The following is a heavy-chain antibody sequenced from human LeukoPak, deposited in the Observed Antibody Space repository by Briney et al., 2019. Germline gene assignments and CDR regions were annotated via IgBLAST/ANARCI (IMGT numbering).Heavy chain of an antibody. CDR2: MNPNSGNT. Sequence: ASVKVSCKASGYTFTSYDINWVRQATGQGLEWMGWMNPNSGNTGYAQKFQGRVTMTRNTSISTAYMELSSLRSEDTAVYYCARGRAYCGGDCYSTSGLGPWGQGTLVTVSS. D-gene: IGHD2-21*02. CDR1: GYTFTSYD. J-gene: IGHJ5*02. CDR3: ARGRAYCGGDCYSTSGLGP. V-gene: IGHV1-8*01.